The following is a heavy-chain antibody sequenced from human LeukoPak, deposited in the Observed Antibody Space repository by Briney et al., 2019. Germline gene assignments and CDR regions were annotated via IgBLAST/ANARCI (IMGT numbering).Heavy chain of an antibody. CDR3: ASGMGGNYAEPFHT. CDR1: GHTFIGYF. V-gene: IGHV1-2*02. Sequence: ASVKVTCKASGHTFIGYFIHWVRQAPGQRLEWMGWINPNSGGTNHAQSFQGRVTMTRDTAMTGGTSVSTTYMELSRLTSDDTAVYYCASGMGGNYAEPFHTWGQGTLVTVSS. J-gene: IGHJ3*02. D-gene: IGHD3-16*01. CDR2: INPNSGGT.